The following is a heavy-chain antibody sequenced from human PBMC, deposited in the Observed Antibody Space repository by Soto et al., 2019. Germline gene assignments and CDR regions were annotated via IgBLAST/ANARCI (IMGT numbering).Heavy chain of an antibody. Sequence: QVQLVESGGGVVQPGRSLRLSCAASGFTFSSYGMHWVRQAPGKGLEWVALISSDGSNKYYADSVKGRFTISRDNSKNTLYLQMNTLRAEDTAVYYCAKVRAYDYYGAGPFDYWGQGTLVTVSS. CDR1: GFTFSSYG. D-gene: IGHD3-10*01. CDR3: AKVRAYDYYGAGPFDY. V-gene: IGHV3-30*18. CDR2: ISSDGSNK. J-gene: IGHJ4*02.